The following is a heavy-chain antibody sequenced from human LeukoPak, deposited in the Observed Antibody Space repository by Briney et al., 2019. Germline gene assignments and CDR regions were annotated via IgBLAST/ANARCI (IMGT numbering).Heavy chain of an antibody. J-gene: IGHJ4*02. Sequence: PGRSLRLSCAASGLTFSSYAMHWVRQAPGKGLEWVAVISYDGSNKYYADSVKGRFTISRDNSKNTLYLQMNSLRAEDTAVYYCARGNHYYDSSGYIPDYWGQGTLVTVSS. V-gene: IGHV3-30*01. CDR2: ISYDGSNK. D-gene: IGHD3-22*01. CDR1: GLTFSSYA. CDR3: ARGNHYYDSSGYIPDY.